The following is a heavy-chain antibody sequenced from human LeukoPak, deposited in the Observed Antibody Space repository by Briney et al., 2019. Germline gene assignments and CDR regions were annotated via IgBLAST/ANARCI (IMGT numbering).Heavy chain of an antibody. D-gene: IGHD3-22*01. J-gene: IGHJ4*02. CDR3: AKDLHGGYSSDY. V-gene: IGHV3-30*02. Sequence: GGSLRLSCAASGFTFNNFGMHWVRQAPGKRLEWVAFIGYEGVHKYYADSVKGRFTISKDNSKATLYLQMNSLRPEDTAVYYCAKDLHGGYSSDYWGQGTLVTVSS. CDR1: GFTFNNFG. CDR2: IGYEGVHK.